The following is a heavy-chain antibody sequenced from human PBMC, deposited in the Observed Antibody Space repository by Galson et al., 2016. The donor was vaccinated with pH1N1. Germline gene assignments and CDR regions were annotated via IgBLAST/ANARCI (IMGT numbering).Heavy chain of an antibody. J-gene: IGHJ4*02. V-gene: IGHV6-1*01. CDR3: ARHSPGRAVGVFDC. CDR1: GDSVSSNSAA. CDR2: TYNRSKWFY. Sequence: CAISGDSVSSNSAAWNWIRQSPSRGLEWLGRTYNRSKWFYNYAVSVQGRITINPDTSKNQFSLQLNSVTPEDTAVYYCARHSPGRAVGVFDCWGQGTLVTVSS. D-gene: IGHD6-19*01.